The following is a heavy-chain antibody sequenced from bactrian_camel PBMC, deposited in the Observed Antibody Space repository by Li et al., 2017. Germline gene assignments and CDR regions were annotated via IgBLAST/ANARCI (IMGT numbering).Heavy chain of an antibody. V-gene: IGHV3S1*01. CDR1: GFSSPAGC. Sequence: HVQLVESGGGSVQAGGSLRLSCAASGFSSPAGCMAWFRQVPGKEREAVAYIATYSGTTYHADSVKGRFTISRDNTKNTLYLQMNGLKPEDTAMYFCAARPGAGSYCPPDFTFWGQGTQVTV. CDR3: AARPGAGSYCPPDFTF. CDR2: IATYSGTT. D-gene: IGHD2*01. J-gene: IGHJ6*01.